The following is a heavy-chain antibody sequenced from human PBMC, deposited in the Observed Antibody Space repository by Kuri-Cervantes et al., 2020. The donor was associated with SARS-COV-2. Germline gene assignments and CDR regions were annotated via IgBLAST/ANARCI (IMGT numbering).Heavy chain of an antibody. CDR3: ARGKGGSGSYSIDY. J-gene: IGHJ4*02. V-gene: IGHV4-38-2*01. CDR2: IYHSGST. D-gene: IGHD3-10*01. Sequence: SETLSLTCAVSGYSISSGYYWGWIRQPPGKGLEWIGSIYHSGSTYYNPSLKSRVTISVDTSKDQFSLKLSSVTAADTAVYYCARGKGGSGSYSIDYWGQGTLVTVSS. CDR1: GYSISSGYY.